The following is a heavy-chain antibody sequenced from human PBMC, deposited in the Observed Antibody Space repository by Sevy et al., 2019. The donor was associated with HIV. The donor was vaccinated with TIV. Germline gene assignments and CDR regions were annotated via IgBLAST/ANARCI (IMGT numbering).Heavy chain of an antibody. CDR2: ISSSGSTI. CDR1: GFTFSKYS. D-gene: IGHD3-22*01. J-gene: IGHJ3*02. Sequence: GGSLRLSCAASGFTFSKYSMSWVRQPPGKGLEWVSYISSSGSTIYYADSVKGRFTISRDNAKNSLYLQMNSLRAEDTAVYYCARDPFFPMIGRGDIWGQGTMVTVSS. CDR3: ARDPFFPMIGRGDI. V-gene: IGHV3-48*03.